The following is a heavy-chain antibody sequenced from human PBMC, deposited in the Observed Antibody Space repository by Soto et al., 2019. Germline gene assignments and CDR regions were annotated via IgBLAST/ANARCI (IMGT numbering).Heavy chain of an antibody. V-gene: IGHV3-30*18. CDR2: ISYDGRNK. Sequence: LRLSCAASGFTFSSYGMHWVRQAPGKGVEWVAVISYDGRNKYYADAVKGRFTISRDNSKNTLYLQMSSLRAEDTAVYYCVKDGSSGWPYFYDMDVWGQGTTVTVSS. D-gene: IGHD6-19*01. CDR3: VKDGSSGWPYFYDMDV. CDR1: GFTFSSYG. J-gene: IGHJ6*02.